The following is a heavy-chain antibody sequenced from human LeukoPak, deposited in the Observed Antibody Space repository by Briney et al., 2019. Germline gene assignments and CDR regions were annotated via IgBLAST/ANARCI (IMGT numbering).Heavy chain of an antibody. V-gene: IGHV3-23*01. D-gene: IGHD2-2*01. CDR2: ISGSGGST. CDR1: GFTFSSYA. CDR3: AKEPIIFIVVVPAATPRLVGD. Sequence: GGSLRLSCAASGFTFSSYAMSWVRQAPGKGLEWVSAISGSGGSTYYADSVKGRFTISRDNSKNTLYLQMNSLRAEDTAVYYCAKEPIIFIVVVPAATPRLVGDWGQGTLVTVSS. J-gene: IGHJ4*02.